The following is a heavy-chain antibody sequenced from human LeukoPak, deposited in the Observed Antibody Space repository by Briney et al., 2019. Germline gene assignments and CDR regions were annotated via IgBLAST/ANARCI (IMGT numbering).Heavy chain of an antibody. Sequence: GASVKVSCKASGYTFTSYYMHWVRQAPGQGLEWMGIINPSGGSTSYAQKFQGRVTMTRDTSTSTAYMELRSLRSDDTAVYYCARDFGYSGYDSYYYYMDVWGKGTTVTISS. V-gene: IGHV1-46*01. D-gene: IGHD5-12*01. J-gene: IGHJ6*03. CDR1: GYTFTSYY. CDR3: ARDFGYSGYDSYYYYMDV. CDR2: INPSGGST.